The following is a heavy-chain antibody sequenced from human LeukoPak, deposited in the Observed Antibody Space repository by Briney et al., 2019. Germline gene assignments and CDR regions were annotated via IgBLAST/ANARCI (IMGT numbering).Heavy chain of an antibody. CDR1: GFTFSRYS. V-gene: IGHV3-53*01. D-gene: IGHD6-13*01. CDR3: ATSSWND. CDR2: IYSDGGT. J-gene: IGHJ4*02. Sequence: GGSLRLSCAASGFTFSRYSMNWVRQAPGKGLEWVSVIYSDGGTYYADSVKGRFTISRDTSKKTVFLQMNSLRAEDTAVYYCATSSWNDWGQGTLVTVSS.